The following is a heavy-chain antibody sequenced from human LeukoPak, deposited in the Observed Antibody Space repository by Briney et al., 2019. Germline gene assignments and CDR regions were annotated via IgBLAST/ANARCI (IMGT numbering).Heavy chain of an antibody. CDR2: ISWNSGSI. Sequence: HPGGSLRLSCAASGFTFDDYAMHWVRQAPGKGLEWVSGISWNSGSIGYADSVEGRFTISRDNAKNSLYLQMNSLRAEDTALYYCAKGEHYYDSSGYSWGQGTLVTVSS. CDR1: GFTFDDYA. D-gene: IGHD3-22*01. CDR3: AKGEHYYDSSGYS. J-gene: IGHJ4*02. V-gene: IGHV3-9*01.